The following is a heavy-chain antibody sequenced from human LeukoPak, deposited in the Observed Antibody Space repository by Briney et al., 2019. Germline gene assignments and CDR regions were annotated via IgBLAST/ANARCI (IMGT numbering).Heavy chain of an antibody. J-gene: IGHJ5*02. CDR1: GDSISNYY. CDR2: IYDSENT. CDR3: ATEVRFVRNWFDP. D-gene: IGHD3-16*01. V-gene: IGHV4-59*01. Sequence: SETLSLTCTVSGDSISNYYWSWIRQPPGKGLEWIGYIYDSENTNYNPSLKSRVTISVDTSKNQFSLKLTSVTAADTAVYYCATEVRFVRNWFDPWGQGTLVTVSS.